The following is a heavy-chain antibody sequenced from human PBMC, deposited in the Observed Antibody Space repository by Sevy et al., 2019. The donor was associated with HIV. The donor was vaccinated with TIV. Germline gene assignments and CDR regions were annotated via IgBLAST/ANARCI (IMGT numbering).Heavy chain of an antibody. CDR1: GGTFSSYA. J-gene: IGHJ4*02. Sequence: ASVKVSCKASGGTFSSYAISWARQAPGQGLEWMGGIIPIFGTANYAQKFQGRVTITADESTSTAYMELSSLRSEDTAVYYCARETGNYFDYWGQGTLVTVSS. CDR2: IIPIFGTA. CDR3: ARETGNYFDY. D-gene: IGHD3-10*01. V-gene: IGHV1-69*13.